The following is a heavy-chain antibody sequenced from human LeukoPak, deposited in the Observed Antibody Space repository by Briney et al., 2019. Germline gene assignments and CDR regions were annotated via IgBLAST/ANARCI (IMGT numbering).Heavy chain of an antibody. J-gene: IGHJ5*02. CDR1: GASMNGHY. Sequence: SETLSLTCTVSGASMNGHYWTWTRLSPGKGLEWIGYISDSGSTSYNPSLKSRVIMSLEASKTEFSLRLNSVTVADTAVYYCARVFRGAVTSNWFDPWGQGTLVTVSS. CDR2: ISDSGST. D-gene: IGHD3-3*01. CDR3: ARVFRGAVTSNWFDP. V-gene: IGHV4-59*11.